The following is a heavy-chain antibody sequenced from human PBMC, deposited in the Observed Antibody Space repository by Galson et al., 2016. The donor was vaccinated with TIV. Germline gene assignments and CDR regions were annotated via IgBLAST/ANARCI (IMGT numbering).Heavy chain of an antibody. Sequence: LTCTVSGGFINSGGYYWSWLRQHPGKGLEWIGYIYFSGTTQYNPSLKSRVTISVDTSKTQFSLNLSSVTAADTAVYYCARDKNDYGVDAFDIWDQGTMVIVSS. CDR2: IYFSGTT. J-gene: IGHJ3*02. D-gene: IGHD4-17*01. CDR1: GGFINSGGYY. CDR3: ARDKNDYGVDAFDI. V-gene: IGHV4-31*03.